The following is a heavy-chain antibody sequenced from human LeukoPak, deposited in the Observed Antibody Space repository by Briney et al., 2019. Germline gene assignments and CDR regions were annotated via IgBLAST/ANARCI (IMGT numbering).Heavy chain of an antibody. D-gene: IGHD2-15*01. CDR3: ARDWVVGAVAVAAGY. Sequence: ASVKVSCKASGYPFTSYGISWVRQAPGQGLEWMGWISTYNGNTNYAQKFQDIVTMTTDTSTSTAYMELKSLRSDDTAVYYCARDWVVGAVAVAAGYWGQGTLVTVSS. CDR1: GYPFTSYG. CDR2: ISTYNGNT. J-gene: IGHJ4*02. V-gene: IGHV1-18*01.